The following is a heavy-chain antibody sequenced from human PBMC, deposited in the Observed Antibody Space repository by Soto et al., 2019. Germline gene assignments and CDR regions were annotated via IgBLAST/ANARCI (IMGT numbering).Heavy chain of an antibody. CDR1: GFTFGDYA. Sequence: GGSLRLSCTASGFTFGDYAMSWFRQAPGKGLEWVGFIRSKAYGGTTEYAASVKGRFTISRDDSKSIAYLQMNSLKTEDTAVYYCSSQQLWSNRAFDYWGQGTLVTVSS. CDR2: IRSKAYGGTT. V-gene: IGHV3-49*03. J-gene: IGHJ4*02. CDR3: SSQQLWSNRAFDY. D-gene: IGHD5-18*01.